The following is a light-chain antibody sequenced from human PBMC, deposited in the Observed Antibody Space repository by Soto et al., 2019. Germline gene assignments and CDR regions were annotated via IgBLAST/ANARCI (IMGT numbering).Light chain of an antibody. CDR3: QHYNGYPIT. Sequence: DIQMTQSPSTLSASVGDRVTITCRASQSLNNYLAWYQQKPGKAPKLLIYKASRLQSGVPSRFSGSGSGTDFTLTISNLQPDDLATYYCQHYNGYPITYGGGTKVQI. V-gene: IGKV1-5*03. J-gene: IGKJ4*01. CDR1: QSLNNY. CDR2: KAS.